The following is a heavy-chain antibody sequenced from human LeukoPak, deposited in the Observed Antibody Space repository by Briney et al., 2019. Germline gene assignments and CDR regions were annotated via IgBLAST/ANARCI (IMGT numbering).Heavy chain of an antibody. CDR3: ARDLLTGTNTKHFDY. D-gene: IGHD1-7*01. CDR2: INHSGST. J-gene: IGHJ4*02. CDR1: GGSFSGYY. V-gene: IGHV4-34*01. Sequence: SETLPLTCAVYGGSFSGYYWSWIRQPPGKGLEWIGEINHSGSTNYNPSLKSRVTISVDTSKNQFSLKLSSVTAADTAVYYCARDLLTGTNTKHFDYWGQGTLVTVSS.